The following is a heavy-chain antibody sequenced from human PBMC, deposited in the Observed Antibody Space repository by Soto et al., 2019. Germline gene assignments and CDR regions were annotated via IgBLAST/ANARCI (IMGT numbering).Heavy chain of an antibody. CDR1: GFTFSSYA. V-gene: IGHV3-30-3*01. CDR3: ARDLSRDYEVDGIDY. D-gene: IGHD4-17*01. Sequence: QVQLVESGGGVVQPGRSLRLSCAASGFTFSSYAMHWVRQAPGKGLEWVAVISYDGSNKYYADSVKGRFTISRDNSKNALYLQMNSLRAEDTAVYYCARDLSRDYEVDGIDYWGQGTLVTVSS. J-gene: IGHJ4*02. CDR2: ISYDGSNK.